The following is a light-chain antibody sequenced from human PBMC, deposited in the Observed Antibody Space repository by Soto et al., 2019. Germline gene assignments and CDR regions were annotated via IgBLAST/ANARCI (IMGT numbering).Light chain of an antibody. V-gene: IGLV2-8*01. CDR1: SSDVGHYNY. CDR2: EVS. J-gene: IGLJ1*01. Sequence: QSALTQPPSASGSPGQSVTISCTGISSDVGHYNYVSWYQQHPGKAPKLMIYEVSKRTSGVPDRFSGSTSGNTASLTVSRLQAEDEADYYCSSYAGGNRVFGTGTKVTVL. CDR3: SSYAGGNRV.